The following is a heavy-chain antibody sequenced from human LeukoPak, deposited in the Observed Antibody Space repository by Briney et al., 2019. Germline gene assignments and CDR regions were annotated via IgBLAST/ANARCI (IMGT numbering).Heavy chain of an antibody. CDR2: IYTSGST. D-gene: IGHD1-14*01. CDR3: ARDSPMRSELRAYYYYYMDV. CDR1: GGSFSGYY. J-gene: IGHJ6*03. V-gene: IGHV4-59*10. Sequence: PSETLSLTCAVYGGSFSGYYWSWIRQPPGKGLEWIGRIYTSGSTNYNPSLKSRVTISVDTSKNQFSLKLSSVTAADTAVYYCARDSPMRSELRAYYYYYMDVWGKGTTVTVSS.